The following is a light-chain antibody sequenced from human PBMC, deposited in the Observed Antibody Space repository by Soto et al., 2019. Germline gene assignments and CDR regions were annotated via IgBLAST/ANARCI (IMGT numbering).Light chain of an antibody. CDR1: QSVGSN. Sequence: ERMMTQSPATLSVSPGDEATLSCRASQSVGSNLAWYQQKPGQPPRLLISGASTRATGIPARFSGSGSGTDFTLTISRLEAEDFAVYYCQQYDTSPRTLGQGTKVDIK. V-gene: IGKV3-15*01. CDR2: GAS. J-gene: IGKJ2*01. CDR3: QQYDTSPRT.